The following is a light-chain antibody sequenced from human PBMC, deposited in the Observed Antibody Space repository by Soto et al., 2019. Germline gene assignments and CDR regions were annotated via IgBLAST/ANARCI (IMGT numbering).Light chain of an antibody. J-gene: IGLJ7*01. V-gene: IGLV2-23*01. Sequence: QSVLTQPASVSGSPGQSITISCTGTSSAVGSYYLVSWYQQHPGKAAKLVIYEGSKWPSGVSHRFSGSQSGNTASLTISGLQAEDEADYYCCSYVGSSAAVFGGGTQLTVL. CDR1: SSAVGSYYL. CDR3: CSYVGSSAAV. CDR2: EGS.